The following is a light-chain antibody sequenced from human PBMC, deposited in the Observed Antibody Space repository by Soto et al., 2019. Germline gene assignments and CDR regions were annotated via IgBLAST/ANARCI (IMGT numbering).Light chain of an antibody. J-gene: IGLJ2*01. V-gene: IGLV1-40*01. CDR2: DNS. CDR1: SSNIGAGYD. CDR3: QAYDTSLSGWVV. Sequence: QSVLTQPASVSGAPGQRVTISCTGGSSNIGAGYDVHWYRQLPGTAPELLIYDNSNRPSGVPARFSGSKSGTSASLAITGLQADDEADYYCQAYDTSLSGWVVFGGGTKLTVL.